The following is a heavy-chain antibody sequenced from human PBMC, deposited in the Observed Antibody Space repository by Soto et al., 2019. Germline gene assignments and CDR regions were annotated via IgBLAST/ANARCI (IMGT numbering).Heavy chain of an antibody. D-gene: IGHD2-2*01. Sequence: EVQLVETGGGLIQPGGSLRLSCAASGFTVSSNYMRWVRQAPGKGLEWVSVIYSGGSTYYAESVKGRFTISRYNSKNTLYLQMTVLRAEDTAVYYCARVSLYCSSTSCYVWELHAFDIWGQRKMVTVSS. J-gene: IGHJ3*02. CDR1: GFTVSSNY. CDR2: IYSGGST. CDR3: ARVSLYCSSTSCYVWELHAFDI. V-gene: IGHV3-53*02.